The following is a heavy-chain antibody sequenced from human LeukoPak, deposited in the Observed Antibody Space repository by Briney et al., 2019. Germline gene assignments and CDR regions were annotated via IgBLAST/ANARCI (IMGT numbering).Heavy chain of an antibody. CDR3: ARFSSSAWNDY. J-gene: IGHJ4*02. CDR1: GFTVSSNY. Sequence: GGSLRLSCAASGFTVSSNYMSWVRQAPGKGLEWVSVIYSGGSTYYADSVKGRFTISRDNSKNTLYLQMNSLRAEDTAVYYCARFSSSAWNDYWGQGTLVTVSS. V-gene: IGHV3-53*01. CDR2: IYSGGST. D-gene: IGHD6-19*01.